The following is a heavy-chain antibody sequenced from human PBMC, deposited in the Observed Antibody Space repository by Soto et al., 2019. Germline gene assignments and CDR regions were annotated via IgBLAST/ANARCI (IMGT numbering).Heavy chain of an antibody. CDR2: IIPIFGKA. Sequence: ASSKVSCKAPGGHFSSYAISWVRQAPGRGLAWMVEIIPIFGKANYAQKFQGRVTITAAESTSTAYMELSRLRSEDTAVYYCARPRQHRAYNWNYVGYYYYGMDVWGQGTTVTVSS. D-gene: IGHD1-7*01. CDR3: ARPRQHRAYNWNYVGYYYYGMDV. J-gene: IGHJ6*02. CDR1: GGHFSSYA. V-gene: IGHV1-69*13.